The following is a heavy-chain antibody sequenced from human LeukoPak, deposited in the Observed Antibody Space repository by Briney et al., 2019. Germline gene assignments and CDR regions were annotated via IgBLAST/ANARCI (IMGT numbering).Heavy chain of an antibody. CDR3: VRRYMATSAEDFDY. Sequence: GGSLRLSCVGSGFTFRSYWMGWVRQAPGKGLEWVANIKQDVGEKYYVDSVKGRFTISRDNAKTSLYPQMNSLRAEDTAVYYCVRRYMATSAEDFDYWGQGTLVTVSS. CDR1: GFTFRSYW. D-gene: IGHD5-24*01. J-gene: IGHJ4*02. V-gene: IGHV3-7*01. CDR2: IKQDVGEK.